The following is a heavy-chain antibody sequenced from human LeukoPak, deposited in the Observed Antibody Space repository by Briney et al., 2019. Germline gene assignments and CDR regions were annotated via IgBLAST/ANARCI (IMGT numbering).Heavy chain of an antibody. V-gene: IGHV1-46*01. Sequence: ASVKVSCKASGASFSNYYIHWVRKAPGQGLEWVGLIYPGGGWTNYAQKFQGRVTMTTDTSTSTVYMELSSLRSEDTAVYYCARDMPHNCFDPWGQGTLVTVSP. D-gene: IGHD2-2*01. CDR3: ARDMPHNCFDP. CDR1: GASFSNYY. CDR2: IYPGGGWT. J-gene: IGHJ5*02.